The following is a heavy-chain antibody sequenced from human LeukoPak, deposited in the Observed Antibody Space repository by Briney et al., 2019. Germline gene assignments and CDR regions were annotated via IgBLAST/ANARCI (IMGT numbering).Heavy chain of an antibody. V-gene: IGHV3-23*01. Sequence: PGGSLRLSCAASGFSFSSYAMSCVRQSPGKGLEWVSAISGSGGNTYSADSVKGRCTISRDNSKKTLYLQMNSLRAEDTAVYYCAKGMSATSGYLELEYWGQGTLVTVSS. D-gene: IGHD3-22*01. J-gene: IGHJ4*02. CDR1: GFSFSSYA. CDR2: ISGSGGNT. CDR3: AKGMSATSGYLELEY.